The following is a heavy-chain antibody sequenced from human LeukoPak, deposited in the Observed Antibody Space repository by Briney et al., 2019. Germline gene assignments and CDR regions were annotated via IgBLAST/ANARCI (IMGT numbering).Heavy chain of an antibody. V-gene: IGHV1-18*01. CDR3: ARDLLLYSSGWTGFFDY. D-gene: IGHD6-25*01. CDR1: GYTFSSYG. CDR2: INVHNGNT. J-gene: IGHJ4*02. Sequence: ASLKVSCKASGYTFSSYGISWVRLAPGQGLEWMGWINVHNGNTKYTQKFQGRVTMTTDTSTSTAYMELRGLRSDDTAVYYCARDLLLYSSGWTGFFDYWGQGTLVTVSS.